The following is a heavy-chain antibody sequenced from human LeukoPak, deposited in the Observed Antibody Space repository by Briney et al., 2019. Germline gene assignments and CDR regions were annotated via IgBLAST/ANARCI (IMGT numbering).Heavy chain of an antibody. Sequence: ASVKVSCKASGYTFSSYAISWVRQAPGQGLEWMGWIIPIFGTANYAQKFQGRVTITADESTSTAYMELSSLRSEDTAVYYCARERDYVWGSYNIDAFDIWGQGTMVTVSS. D-gene: IGHD3-16*01. V-gene: IGHV1-69*13. CDR1: GYTFSSYA. CDR3: ARERDYVWGSYNIDAFDI. J-gene: IGHJ3*02. CDR2: IIPIFGTA.